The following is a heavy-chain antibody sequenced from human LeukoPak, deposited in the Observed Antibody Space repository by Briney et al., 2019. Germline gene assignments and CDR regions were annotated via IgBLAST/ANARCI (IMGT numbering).Heavy chain of an antibody. V-gene: IGHV1-18*01. J-gene: IGHJ6*02. D-gene: IGHD2-21*01. CDR3: AKTDHILFYYYYYSMDV. CDR1: GYTFTNYG. Sequence: ASVKASCKASGYTFTNYGISWVRQAPGQGLEWMGWISAYNGNTNYAQKLQGRVTMTADTSTNTAYMELRSLISDDTAVYYCAKTDHILFYYYYYSMDVWGQGTTVTVSS. CDR2: ISAYNGNT.